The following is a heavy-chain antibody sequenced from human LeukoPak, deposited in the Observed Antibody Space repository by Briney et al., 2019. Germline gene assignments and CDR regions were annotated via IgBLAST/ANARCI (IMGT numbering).Heavy chain of an antibody. V-gene: IGHV1-69*13. CDR2: IIPIFGTA. J-gene: IGHJ2*01. CDR3: AKDHMGFLEWSHGSWDRYFDL. Sequence: SVKVSCKASGGTFSSYAISWVRQAPGQGLEWMGGIIPIFGTANYAQKFQGRVTITADESTSTAYMELSSLRSEDTAVYYCAKDHMGFLEWSHGSWDRYFDLWGRGTLVTVSS. D-gene: IGHD3-3*01. CDR1: GGTFSSYA.